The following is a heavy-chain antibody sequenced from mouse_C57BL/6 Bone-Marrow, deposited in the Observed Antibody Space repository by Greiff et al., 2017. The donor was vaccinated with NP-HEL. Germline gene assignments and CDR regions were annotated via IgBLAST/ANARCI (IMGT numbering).Heavy chain of an antibody. CDR2: IRLKSDNYAT. V-gene: IGHV6-3*01. Sequence: EVKLEESGGGLVQPGGSMKLSCVASGFTFSNYWMNWVRQSPEKGLEWVAQIRLKSDNYATHYAESVKGRFTISRDDSKSSVYLQMNNLRAEDTGMYYCGAYYSNYGYFDYWGQGTTLTVSS. CDR3: GAYYSNYGYFDY. D-gene: IGHD2-5*01. J-gene: IGHJ2*01. CDR1: GFTFSNYW.